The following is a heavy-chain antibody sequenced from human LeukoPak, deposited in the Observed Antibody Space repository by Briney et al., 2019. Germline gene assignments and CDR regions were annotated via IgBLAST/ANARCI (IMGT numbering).Heavy chain of an antibody. V-gene: IGHV3-53*01. CDR1: GFTVSSNY. CDR3: ASGGRAGWGPSYFDY. Sequence: GGSLRLSCAASGFTVSSNYMSWVRQAPGKGLEWVSVIYSGGSTYYADSVKGRFTISRDNSKNTLYLQMNSPRAEDTAVYYCASGGRAGWGPSYFDYWGQGTLVTVSS. J-gene: IGHJ4*02. D-gene: IGHD6-19*01. CDR2: IYSGGST.